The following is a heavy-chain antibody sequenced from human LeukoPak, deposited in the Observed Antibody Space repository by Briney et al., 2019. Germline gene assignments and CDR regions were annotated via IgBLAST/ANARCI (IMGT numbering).Heavy chain of an antibody. CDR3: ARDGYLAPVIAYLDY. V-gene: IGHV3-74*01. CDR2: VKGDGSRA. D-gene: IGHD2-2*03. Sequence: PGGSLRLSCAASGFTFSSYWMHWVRQSPGKGLEWVGQVKGDGSRANYADPVKGRFTISRDNAKNTVYLQLNSLRAEDTAVYYCARDGYLAPVIAYLDYWGQGTPVTVSS. CDR1: GFTFSSYW. J-gene: IGHJ4*02.